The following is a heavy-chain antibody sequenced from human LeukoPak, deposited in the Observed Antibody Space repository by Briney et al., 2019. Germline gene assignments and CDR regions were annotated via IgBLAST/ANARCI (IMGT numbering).Heavy chain of an antibody. CDR1: GFTFSSYS. J-gene: IGHJ6*03. V-gene: IGHV3-21*01. CDR3: ARDNSTYSYAYYYYYHMDV. Sequence: GGSLRLSCAASGFTFSSYSMNWVRQAPGKGLEWVSSISSSSSYIYYADSVKGRFTISRDNAKNSPYLQMTILGAEDTAVYYCARDNSTYSYAYYYYYHMDVWGKGTTVTVSS. CDR2: ISSSSSYI. D-gene: IGHD2-15*01.